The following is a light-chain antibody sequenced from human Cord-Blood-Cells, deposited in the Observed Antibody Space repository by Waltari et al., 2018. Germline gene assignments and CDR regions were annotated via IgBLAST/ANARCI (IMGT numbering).Light chain of an antibody. CDR2: EVS. Sequence: QSALTQPPSASGSPGQSVTISCTGTSSDVGGYNYVSWYHQHPGKAPKLLIYEVSKRPARFPVRFSGSKSATTASLTVSGLQAEDEADYYCSSYAGSNNWVFGGGTKRTFL. V-gene: IGLV2-8*01. CDR1: SSDVGGYNY. J-gene: IGLJ3*02. CDR3: SSYAGSNNWV.